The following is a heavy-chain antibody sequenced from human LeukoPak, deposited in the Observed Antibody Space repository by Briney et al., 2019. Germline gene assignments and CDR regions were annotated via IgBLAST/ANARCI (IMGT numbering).Heavy chain of an antibody. J-gene: IGHJ4*02. CDR3: AGQPGRYFDY. Sequence: GESLKISCKGSGYSFISYWIGWVRQMPGKGLEWMGIIYPGDSDTRCSPSFQGQVTISADKSISTAYLQWSSLKASGTAKYYCAGQPGRYFDYWGQGTLVTVSS. V-gene: IGHV5-51*01. CDR1: GYSFISYW. D-gene: IGHD3-9*01. CDR2: IYPGDSDT.